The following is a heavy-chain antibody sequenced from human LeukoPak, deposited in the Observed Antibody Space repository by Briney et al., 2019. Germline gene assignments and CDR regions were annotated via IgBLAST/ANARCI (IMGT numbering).Heavy chain of an antibody. D-gene: IGHD3-22*01. CDR1: GYTFTSYG. CDR2: ISAYNGNT. J-gene: IGHJ4*02. CDR3: ARGSAVYYYDSSGYPQDY. V-gene: IGHV1-18*01. Sequence: ASVKVSCKASGYTFTSYGISWVRQAPGQGLEWMGWISAYNGNTNYAQKFQGRVTMTRDTSISTAYMELSRLRSDDTAVYYCARGSAVYYYDSSGYPQDYWGQGTLVTVSS.